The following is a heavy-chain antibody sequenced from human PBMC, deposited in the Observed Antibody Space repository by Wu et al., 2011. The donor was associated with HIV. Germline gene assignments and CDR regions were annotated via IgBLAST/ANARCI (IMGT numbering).Heavy chain of an antibody. D-gene: IGHD2-21*02. CDR2: ISTYNGNT. Sequence: QVQLVQSGAEVKKPGASVKVSCKASGYTFTTYDISWVRQAPGQGLEWMGWISTYNGNTNYAQKLQGRVTMTTDTSTSTAYMELRSLRSDDTAVYYCARILMVVTATSFDYWGQGTLVTVSS. CDR1: GYTFTTYD. V-gene: IGHV1-18*01. CDR3: ARILMVVTATSFDY. J-gene: IGHJ4*02.